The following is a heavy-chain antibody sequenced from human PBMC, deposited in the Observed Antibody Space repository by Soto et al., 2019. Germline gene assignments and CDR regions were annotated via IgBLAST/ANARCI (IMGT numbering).Heavy chain of an antibody. J-gene: IGHJ6*02. Sequence: PSETLSLTCTVSGGSISSYYWSWIRQPAGKGLEWIGRIYTSGSTNYNPSLKSRVTMSVDTSKNQFSLKLSSVTAADTAVYYCVRDRVYSSGSYYYYYGMDVWGQGTTVTVSS. V-gene: IGHV4-4*07. D-gene: IGHD3-22*01. CDR1: GGSISSYY. CDR3: VRDRVYSSGSYYYYYGMDV. CDR2: IYTSGST.